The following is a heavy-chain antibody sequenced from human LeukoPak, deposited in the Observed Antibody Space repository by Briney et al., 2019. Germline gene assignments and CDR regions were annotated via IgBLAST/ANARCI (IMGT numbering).Heavy chain of an antibody. J-gene: IGHJ4*02. CDR1: GFTFSSYG. Sequence: QTGGSLRLSCAASGFTFSSYGMHWVRQAPGKGLEWVAVISYDGSNKYYTDSVKGRFTISRDNSKNTLYLQMSSLRAEDTAVYYCAKEKESTEIDYWGQGTLVTVSS. CDR2: ISYDGSNK. V-gene: IGHV3-30*18. CDR3: AKEKESTEIDY.